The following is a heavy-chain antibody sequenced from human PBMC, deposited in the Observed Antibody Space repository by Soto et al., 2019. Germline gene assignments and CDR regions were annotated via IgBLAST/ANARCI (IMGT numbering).Heavy chain of an antibody. CDR1: GYTSTSYD. CDR2: MSPNTGTI. J-gene: IGHJ3*02. D-gene: IGHD1-20*01. CDR3: ARDRPGIKTYEAFDI. V-gene: IGHV1-8*01. Sequence: ASVKVSCKASGYTSTSYDINWVRQATGQGPEWMGWMSPNTGTIVYAQKFQGRVTMTRNTSTSTAYMTLSSLRSEDTAVYYCARDRPGIKTYEAFDIWGQGTTVTVSS.